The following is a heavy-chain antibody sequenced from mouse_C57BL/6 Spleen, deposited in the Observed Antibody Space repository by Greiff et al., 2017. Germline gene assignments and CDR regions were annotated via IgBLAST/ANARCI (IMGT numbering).Heavy chain of an antibody. Sequence: QVQLKQPGAELVRPGTSVKLSCKASGYTFTSYWMHWVKQRPGQGLEWIGVIDPSDSYTNYNQKFKGKATLTVDTSSSTSYMQLSSLTSEDSAVYYCARSGSNYGYYFDYWGQGTTLTVAS. V-gene: IGHV1-59*01. D-gene: IGHD2-5*01. CDR1: GYTFTSYW. J-gene: IGHJ2*01. CDR2: IDPSDSYT. CDR3: ARSGSNYGYYFDY.